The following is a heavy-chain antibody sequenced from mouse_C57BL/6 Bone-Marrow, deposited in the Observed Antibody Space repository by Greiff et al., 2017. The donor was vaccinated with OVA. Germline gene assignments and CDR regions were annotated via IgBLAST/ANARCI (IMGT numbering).Heavy chain of an antibody. J-gene: IGHJ2*01. Sequence: EVMLVESGGGLVQSGRSLRLSCATSGFTFSDFYMEWVRQAPGKGLEWIAASRNKANDYTTEYSASVKGRFIVSRDTSQSILYLQMNALRAEDTAIYYCARDAGGTLDYWGQGTTLTVSS. CDR1: GFTFSDFY. D-gene: IGHD4-1*01. CDR2: SRNKANDYTT. V-gene: IGHV7-1*01. CDR3: ARDAGGTLDY.